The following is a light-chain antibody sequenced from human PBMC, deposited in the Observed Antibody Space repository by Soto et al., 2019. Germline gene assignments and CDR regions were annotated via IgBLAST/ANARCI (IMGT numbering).Light chain of an antibody. J-gene: IGKJ1*01. CDR1: QSVRSN. Sequence: EKVMTQSPASLYVAPGERATLSFRASQSVRSNLAWYQQKPGQPPRLLIYDASTRATGIPSRFSGSGSGTEFTLTISSLKSEDFAVYYCQQYDNWPRTFGQGTKVDIK. CDR3: QQYDNWPRT. CDR2: DAS. V-gene: IGKV3-15*01.